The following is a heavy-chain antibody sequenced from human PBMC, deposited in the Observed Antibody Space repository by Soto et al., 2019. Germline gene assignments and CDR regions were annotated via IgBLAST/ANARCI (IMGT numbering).Heavy chain of an antibody. J-gene: IGHJ4*02. Sequence: GGSLRLSCAASGFTFSGSAMHWVRQASGKGLEWVGRIRSKANSYATAYAASVKGRFTISRDDSKNTAYLQMNSLKTEDTAVYYCSMYYYDSSVYYYFDYWGQGTLVTVSS. D-gene: IGHD3-22*01. CDR3: SMYYYDSSVYYYFDY. V-gene: IGHV3-73*01. CDR1: GFTFSGSA. CDR2: IRSKANSYAT.